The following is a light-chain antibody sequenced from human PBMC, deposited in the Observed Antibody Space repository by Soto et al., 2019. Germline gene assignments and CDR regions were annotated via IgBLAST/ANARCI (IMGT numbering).Light chain of an antibody. J-gene: IGLJ1*01. CDR1: SSDVGRYNY. V-gene: IGLV2-14*01. CDR3: TSYTRDTALV. Sequence: QSALTQPPSASGSPGQSVTISCTGTSSDVGRYNYISWYQQRPGKAPKLIIYEVSNRPSGVSNRFSGSKSGSTASLTISGLQAEDEADYHCTSYTRDTALVFGTGTKLTVL. CDR2: EVS.